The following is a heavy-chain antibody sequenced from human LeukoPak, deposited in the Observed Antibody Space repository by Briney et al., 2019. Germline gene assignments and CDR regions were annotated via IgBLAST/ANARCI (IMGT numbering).Heavy chain of an antibody. D-gene: IGHD3-10*01. CDR2: IYHSGST. Sequence: PSETLSLTCAVSGGSISSGGYSWSWIRRPPGKGLEWIGYIYHSGSTYYNPSLKSRVTISVDTSKNQFSLKLSSVTAADTAVYYCAFGSAAPFDYWGQGTLVTVSS. CDR3: AFGSAAPFDY. CDR1: GGSISSGGYS. V-gene: IGHV4-30-2*01. J-gene: IGHJ4*02.